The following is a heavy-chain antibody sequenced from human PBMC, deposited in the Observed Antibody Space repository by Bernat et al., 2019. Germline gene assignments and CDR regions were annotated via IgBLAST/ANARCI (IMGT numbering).Heavy chain of an antibody. Sequence: EVQLVESGGGLVQPGGSLRLSCAASGFTFSSYWMSWVRQAPGKGLEWVANIKQDGSDKYYVDSVKGRFTISRDNAKNSLYLQMNSLRAEDTAVYYCARTGQATRSQHNWFDPWGQGTLVTVSS. J-gene: IGHJ5*02. V-gene: IGHV3-7*01. CDR1: GFTFSSYW. CDR3: ARTGQATRSQHNWFDP. D-gene: IGHD5-12*01. CDR2: IKQDGSDK.